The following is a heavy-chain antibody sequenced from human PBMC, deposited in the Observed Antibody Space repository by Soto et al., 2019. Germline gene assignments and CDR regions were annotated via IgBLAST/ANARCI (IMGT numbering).Heavy chain of an antibody. CDR1: GASITSSSYY. Sequence: QLQLQESGPRLVKPSETLSITCTVSGASITSSSYYWGWIRQAPGRGLEWIGSIHYSGTTNYKASPKSRVTISLDTSKNQFSLKHRSVNAAATTVDYCARHWWERSCFDYWGQGTLVTVSS. CDR3: ARHWWERSCFDY. D-gene: IGHD1-26*01. J-gene: IGHJ4*02. V-gene: IGHV4-39*01. CDR2: IHYSGTT.